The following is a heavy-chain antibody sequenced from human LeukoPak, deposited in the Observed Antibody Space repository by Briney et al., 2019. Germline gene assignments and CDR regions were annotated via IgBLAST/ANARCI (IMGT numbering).Heavy chain of an antibody. V-gene: IGHV1-8*03. CDR2: MNPNSGNT. CDR1: GYTFTSYD. D-gene: IGHD6-19*01. J-gene: IGHJ3*02. CDR3: AREAGSSGWYAPDI. Sequence: ASVKVSCKASGYTFTSYDINWVRQATGQGLEWMGWMNPNSGNTGYAQKFQGRVTITRNTSISTAHMELSSLRSEDTAVYYCAREAGSSGWYAPDIWGQGTMVTVSS.